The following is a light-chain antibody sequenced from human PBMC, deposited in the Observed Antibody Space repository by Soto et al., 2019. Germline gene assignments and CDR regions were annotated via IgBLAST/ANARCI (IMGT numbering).Light chain of an antibody. V-gene: IGKV3-20*01. CDR1: QSVSSTY. J-gene: IGKJ1*01. CDR3: QHYGSSAP. CDR2: GTS. Sequence: EIVLTQSPGTLSLSPGESATLSCRASQSVSSTYLAWYQQKPGQAPRLLIYGTSSRAAGIPDRFSGSGSGTGFTLTLSRLEPEDFAVYYCQHYGSSAPVGRGTKVDSK.